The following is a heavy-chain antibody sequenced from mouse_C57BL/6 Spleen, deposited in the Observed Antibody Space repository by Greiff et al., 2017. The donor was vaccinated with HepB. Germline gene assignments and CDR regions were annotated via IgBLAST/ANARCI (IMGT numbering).Heavy chain of an antibody. V-gene: IGHV1-82*01. CDR3: ARSVSDWFAY. CDR1: GYAFSSSW. CDR2: IYPGDGDT. Sequence: QVQLQQSGPELVKPGASVKISCKASGYAFSSSWMNWVKQRPGKGLEWIGRIYPGDGDTNYNGKFKGKATLTADKSSSTAYMQLSSLTSEDSAVYFCARSVSDWFAYWGQATLVTVSA. J-gene: IGHJ3*01.